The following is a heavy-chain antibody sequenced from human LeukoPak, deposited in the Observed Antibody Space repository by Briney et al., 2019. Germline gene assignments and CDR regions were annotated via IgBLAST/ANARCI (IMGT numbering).Heavy chain of an antibody. V-gene: IGHV3-23*01. J-gene: IGHJ4*02. Sequence: GGSLRLSCAASVFTFSKYVMSWVRQTPGGGLEWVSGIIGSGGGTYYADSVKGRCTISRDNSKNTLYVQMNSLRVEDTAVYYCAKAGLGTDMVFDYWGQGTLVTVSS. CDR3: AKAGLGTDMVFDY. D-gene: IGHD5-18*01. CDR1: VFTFSKYV. CDR2: IIGSGGGT.